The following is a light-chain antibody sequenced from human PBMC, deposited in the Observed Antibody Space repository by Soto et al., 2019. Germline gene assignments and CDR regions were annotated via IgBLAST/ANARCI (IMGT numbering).Light chain of an antibody. CDR3: QQYKNWPHT. Sequence: EIVLTQSPGTLSLSPGERATLSCRASQSVSSNLAWSQQKPGQAPRLLIYGASTRATGIPARFSGSGSGTEFTLTINSLQSEDFAVYYCQQYKNWPHTFGQGTKVDIK. CDR2: GAS. J-gene: IGKJ2*01. V-gene: IGKV3-15*01. CDR1: QSVSSN.